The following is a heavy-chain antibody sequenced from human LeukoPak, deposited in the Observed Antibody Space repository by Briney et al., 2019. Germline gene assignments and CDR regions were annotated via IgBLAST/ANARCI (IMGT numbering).Heavy chain of an antibody. V-gene: IGHV4-59*08. CDR3: ASLYYYDGSGYYYYFDY. CDR2: IYYSGST. CDR1: GGSISSYY. D-gene: IGHD3-22*01. J-gene: IGHJ4*02. Sequence: PWETLTLTCTVSGGSISSYYWSWIRQPPGKGLEWIGYIYYSGSTNYNPSLKSRVTISVDTSKNKFSMKLSSVTAADTAVYYCASLYYYDGSGYYYYFDYWGQGTLVTVSS.